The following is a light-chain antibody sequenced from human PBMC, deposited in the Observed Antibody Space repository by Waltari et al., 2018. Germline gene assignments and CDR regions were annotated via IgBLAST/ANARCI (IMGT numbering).Light chain of an antibody. CDR2: WVS. Sequence: DIVMTQSPDSLTVSLGERATINCKSSQSVLSSSDNKNYLVWYQQKPGQPPKLLISWVSTRESWVADRFRGSGSGTDFTLTISSLQAEDVAVYYCQQYYGVPLTFGGGTKVEIK. CDR1: QSVLSSSDNKNY. J-gene: IGKJ4*01. V-gene: IGKV4-1*01. CDR3: QQYYGVPLT.